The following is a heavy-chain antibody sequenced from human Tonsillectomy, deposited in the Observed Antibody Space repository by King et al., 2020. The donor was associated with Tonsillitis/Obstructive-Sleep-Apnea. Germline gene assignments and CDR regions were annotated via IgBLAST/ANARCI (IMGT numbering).Heavy chain of an antibody. V-gene: IGHV3-30*04. CDR1: GFTFSSYA. D-gene: IGHD5-24*01. CDR2: ISYDGSNK. J-gene: IGHJ3*02. Sequence: VQLVESGGGVVQPGRSLRLSCAASGFTFSSYAMHWVRQAPGKGLEWVAVISYDGSNKYYAGSVKGRFTISRDNSKNTLYLQMNSLRAEDTAVYYCAREGMAEGAFDIWGQGTMVTVSS. CDR3: AREGMAEGAFDI.